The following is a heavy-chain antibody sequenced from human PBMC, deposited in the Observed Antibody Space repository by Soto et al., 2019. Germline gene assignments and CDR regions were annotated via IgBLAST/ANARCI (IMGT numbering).Heavy chain of an antibody. CDR3: ARDSSSAEYFQH. CDR1: GFTFSSYG. V-gene: IGHV3-33*01. Sequence: QVQLVESGGGVVQPGRSLRLSCAASGFTFSSYGMHWVRQAPGKGLEWVAVIWYDGSNKYYADSVKGRFTISRDNSKNTLYLQMNSLRAEDTAVYYCARDSSSAEYFQHWGQGTLVTVSS. J-gene: IGHJ1*01. CDR2: IWYDGSNK. D-gene: IGHD6-6*01.